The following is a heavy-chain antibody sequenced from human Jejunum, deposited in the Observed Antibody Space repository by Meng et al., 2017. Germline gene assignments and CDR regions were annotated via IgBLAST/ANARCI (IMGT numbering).Heavy chain of an antibody. V-gene: IGHV3-23*01. Sequence: GEPLKISCAASGFTFTNYAMSWVRQAPGKGLEWVSVSSSSGGSTYYADSVKGRFTISRDNSKNTLFLQMNSLRAEDTAVYYCAKGATAMVTLRGLDVWGQGTTVTVSS. CDR2: SSSSGGST. J-gene: IGHJ6*02. D-gene: IGHD5-18*01. CDR1: GFTFTNYA. CDR3: AKGATAMVTLRGLDV.